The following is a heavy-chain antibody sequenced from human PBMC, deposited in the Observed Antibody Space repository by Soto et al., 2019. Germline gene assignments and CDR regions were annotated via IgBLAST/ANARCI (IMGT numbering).Heavy chain of an antibody. J-gene: IGHJ4*02. D-gene: IGHD6-19*01. CDR1: GGSIDYYY. Sequence: SETLSFTCTVSGGSIDYYYWTWIRQPPGKGLEWLGYVFYSGSTHYSPSLKSRVTISLDTSKKQFFLKLSSLTAADTAVYYCARGVDGQWADYWGQGTLVTVSS. CDR2: VFYSGST. V-gene: IGHV4-59*01. CDR3: ARGVDGQWADY.